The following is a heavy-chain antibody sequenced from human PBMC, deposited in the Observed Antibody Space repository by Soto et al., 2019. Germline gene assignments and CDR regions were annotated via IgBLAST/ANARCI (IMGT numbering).Heavy chain of an antibody. D-gene: IGHD3-22*01. CDR3: AREGGYFDSSGSGVYHYYGVDV. J-gene: IGHJ6*02. Sequence: TLSLTCTVSGGPISPYYWSWIRQPAGKGLEWIGRIYSSGSTNYNSPLKSRVSMSLDTARNQISLKVKSVTAADTAVYYCAREGGYFDSSGSGVYHYYGVDVWGRGTTVTVSS. V-gene: IGHV4-4*07. CDR1: GGPISPYY. CDR2: IYSSGST.